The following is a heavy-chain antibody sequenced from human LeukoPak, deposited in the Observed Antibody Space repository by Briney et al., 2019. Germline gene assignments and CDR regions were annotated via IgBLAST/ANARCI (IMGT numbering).Heavy chain of an antibody. CDR2: INPNNGDT. CDR3: ARMLMSGEFDY. D-gene: IGHD7-27*01. J-gene: IGHJ4*02. Sequence: GASVKVSCKASRYTFTDYYMHWVRQAPGQGLEWMGWINPNNGDTSCAQKFRGRVTMTRDTSISTAYMELASLRSDDTAVYYCARMLMSGEFDYWGQGTLVTVSS. V-gene: IGHV1-2*02. CDR1: RYTFTDYY.